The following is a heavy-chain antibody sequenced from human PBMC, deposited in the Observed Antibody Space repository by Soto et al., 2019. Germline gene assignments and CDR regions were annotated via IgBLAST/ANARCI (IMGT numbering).Heavy chain of an antibody. CDR2: IIPILGIA. CDR3: ASSLGGWAPSFDY. V-gene: IGHV1-69*02. J-gene: IGHJ4*02. D-gene: IGHD6-19*01. Sequence: QVQLVQSGAEVKKPGSSVKVSCKASGGTFSSYTISWVRQAPGQGLEWMGRIIPILGIANYAQKFQGRVTNTXDXSTGTAYMELSSLRSEDTAVYYCASSLGGWAPSFDYWGQGTLVTVSS. CDR1: GGTFSSYT.